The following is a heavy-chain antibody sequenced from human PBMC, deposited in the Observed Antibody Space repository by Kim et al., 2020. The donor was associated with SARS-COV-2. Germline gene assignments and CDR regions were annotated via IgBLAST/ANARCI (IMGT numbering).Heavy chain of an antibody. J-gene: IGHJ2*01. CDR3: ARPYGDYPPGQFDL. D-gene: IGHD4-17*01. CDR2: IYYSGST. Sequence: SETLSLTCTVSGGSISSSSYYWGWIRQPPGKGLEWIGSIYYSGSTYYNPSLKSRVTISVDTSKNQFSLKLSSVTAADTAVYYCARPYGDYPPGQFDLWGRGSLVTVSS. V-gene: IGHV4-39*01. CDR1: GGSISSSSYY.